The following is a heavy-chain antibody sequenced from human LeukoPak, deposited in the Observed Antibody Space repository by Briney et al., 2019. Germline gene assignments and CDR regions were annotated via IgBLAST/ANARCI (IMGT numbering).Heavy chain of an antibody. CDR1: GSPLSNYW. Sequence: GSLRLSCAASGSPLSNYWMTWVRQAPGKGLEGVGNVRQAGSVTNYVDSVKGRFTISRNNANNTVYLQMNSLRAEDTGSYYCVNQCSGGSCPEYWGQGTLVTVSS. J-gene: IGHJ4*02. V-gene: IGHV3-7*01. CDR2: VRQAGSVT. D-gene: IGHD2-15*01. CDR3: VNQCSGGSCPEY.